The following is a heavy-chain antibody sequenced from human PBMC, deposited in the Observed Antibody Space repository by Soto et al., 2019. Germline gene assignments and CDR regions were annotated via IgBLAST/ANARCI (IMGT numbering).Heavy chain of an antibody. Sequence: ASVKVSCKASGGTFSSYAISWVRQAPGQGLEWMGGIIPILGIANYAQKFQGRVTITADKSTNTAYMELSSLRSEDTAVYYCARGANSGSYYFDYWGQGTLVTVSS. D-gene: IGHD1-26*01. CDR1: GGTFSSYA. J-gene: IGHJ4*02. CDR3: ARGANSGSYYFDY. CDR2: IIPILGIA. V-gene: IGHV1-69*10.